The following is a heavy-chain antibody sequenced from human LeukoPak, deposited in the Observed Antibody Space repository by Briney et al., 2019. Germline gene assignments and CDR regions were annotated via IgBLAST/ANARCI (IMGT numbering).Heavy chain of an antibody. CDR1: GVSISSGNYY. V-gene: IGHV4-61*02. CDR2: INTSGTT. D-gene: IGHD3-3*01. CDR3: ARERSGYYENYYYMDV. J-gene: IGHJ6*03. Sequence: PSETLSLTCTVSGVSISSGNYYWSWIRHPAGKGLEWIGRINTSGTTNYNPSLKSRAIISADMSENQLSLRLSSVTAVDTAVYYCARERSGYYENYYYMDVWGKGATVTVSS.